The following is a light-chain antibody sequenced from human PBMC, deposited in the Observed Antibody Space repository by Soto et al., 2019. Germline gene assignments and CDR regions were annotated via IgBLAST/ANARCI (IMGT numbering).Light chain of an antibody. CDR3: QQRSNWRTT. CDR2: DAS. V-gene: IGKV3-11*02. CDR1: ESVNAY. Sequence: EVVLTQSPATLSLSPGERATLFCRANESVNAYLAWYHQRPGQAPRLLIFDASNRAPGIPARFSASGSRRDFTLTISSLEPEDFAVYYCQQRSNWRTTFGQGTRLEIK. J-gene: IGKJ5*01.